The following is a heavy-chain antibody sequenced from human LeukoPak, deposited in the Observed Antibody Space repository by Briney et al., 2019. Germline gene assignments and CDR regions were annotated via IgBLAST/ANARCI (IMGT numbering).Heavy chain of an antibody. CDR3: ARDGSYVDTAMADFDY. J-gene: IGHJ4*02. V-gene: IGHV3-33*01. CDR1: GFTFSSYG. CDR2: IWYDGSNK. Sequence: GRSLRLSCAASGFTFSSYGMHWVRQAPGKGLEWVAVIWYDGSNKYYADSVKGRFTISRDNSKNTLYLQMNSLRAEDTAVYYCARDGSYVDTAMADFDYWGQGTLVTVSS. D-gene: IGHD5-18*01.